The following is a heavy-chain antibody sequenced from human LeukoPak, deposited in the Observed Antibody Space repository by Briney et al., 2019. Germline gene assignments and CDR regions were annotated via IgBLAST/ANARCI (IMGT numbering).Heavy chain of an antibody. Sequence: SETLSLTCTVSGGSISSYYWSWIRQPAGKGLEWIGRIYTSGSTNYNPSLKSRVTMSVDTSKNQFSLKLSSVTAADTAVYYCALPGGGYSYGFRSGAFDIWGQGTMVTVSS. V-gene: IGHV4-4*07. J-gene: IGHJ3*02. D-gene: IGHD5-18*01. CDR3: ALPGGGYSYGFRSGAFDI. CDR2: IYTSGST. CDR1: GGSISSYY.